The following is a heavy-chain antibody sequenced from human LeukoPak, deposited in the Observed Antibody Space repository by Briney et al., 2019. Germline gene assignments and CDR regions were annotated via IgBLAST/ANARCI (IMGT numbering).Heavy chain of an antibody. J-gene: IGHJ5*02. Sequence: ASVKVSCKGSEYTFTDYYIHWVRQAPGQGLEWMGWINPNSGVTNYAQKFQGRVTMTRDTSISTAYMELSRLRSDDTAVYYCAREMGYEIYYVDRSPGGWADLNWFDPWGQGTPVTVSS. V-gene: IGHV1-2*02. D-gene: IGHD3-9*01. CDR1: EYTFTDYY. CDR2: INPNSGVT. CDR3: AREMGYEIYYVDRSPGGWADLNWFDP.